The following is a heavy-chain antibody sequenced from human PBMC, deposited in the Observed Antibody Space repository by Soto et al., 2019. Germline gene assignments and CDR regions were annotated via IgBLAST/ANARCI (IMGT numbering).Heavy chain of an antibody. D-gene: IGHD1-26*01. CDR2: IYTSGST. CDR1: GGSIISYD. J-gene: IGHJ6*02. Sequence: SSTLSLACSVSGGSIISYDWSWIRQPAGKGLEWIGRIYTSGSTNYNPSLKSRVTMSVDTSKNQFSLKLSSVTAADTAVYYCARGVRVVGATINYYYGMDVWGQGTTVTVSS. CDR3: ARGVRVVGATINYYYGMDV. V-gene: IGHV4-4*07.